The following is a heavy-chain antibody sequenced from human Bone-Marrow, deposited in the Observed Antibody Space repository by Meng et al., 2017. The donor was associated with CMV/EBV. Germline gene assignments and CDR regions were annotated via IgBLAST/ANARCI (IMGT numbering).Heavy chain of an antibody. CDR1: GGSISSSSYY. Sequence: SETLSLTCTVSGGSISSSSYYWGWIRQPPGRGLEWIASIYYSGITYHKPSLKSRVAISVDTSKNQFSLNLSSVTAADTAVYYCARIAAAGTRGGMDVWGQGTTV. J-gene: IGHJ6*02. CDR3: ARIAAAGTRGGMDV. CDR2: IYYSGIT. V-gene: IGHV4-39*07. D-gene: IGHD6-13*01.